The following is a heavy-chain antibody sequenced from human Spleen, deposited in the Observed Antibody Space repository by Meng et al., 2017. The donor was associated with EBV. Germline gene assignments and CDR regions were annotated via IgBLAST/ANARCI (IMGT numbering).Heavy chain of an antibody. V-gene: IGHV1-2*06. CDR2: INPNGGGT. D-gene: IGHD3-22*01. CDR1: GYTFTGFY. J-gene: IGHJ4*01. CDR3: ARAHDVRGYYYLDY. Sequence: QVQLVQSWAEVKKPGASVKVSCKASGYTFTGFYMHWVRHAPGQGFEWMGRINPNGGGTYYAQKFQDKVTMTRDASISTVYMELSRLRSDDTAVYYCARAHDVRGYYYLDYWGHGTLVTVSS.